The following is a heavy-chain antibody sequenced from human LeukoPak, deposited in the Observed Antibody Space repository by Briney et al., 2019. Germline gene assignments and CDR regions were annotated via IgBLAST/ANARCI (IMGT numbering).Heavy chain of an antibody. D-gene: IGHD2-2*01. CDR2: ISSSSSYI. CDR3: AKGVVVPADPSDY. Sequence: GGSLRLSCAASGFTFSSYSMNWVRQAPGKGLEWVSSISSSSSYIYYADSVKGRFTISRDNAKNSPYLQMNSLRAEDTAVYYCAKGVVVPADPSDYWGQGTLVTVSS. J-gene: IGHJ4*02. V-gene: IGHV3-21*01. CDR1: GFTFSSYS.